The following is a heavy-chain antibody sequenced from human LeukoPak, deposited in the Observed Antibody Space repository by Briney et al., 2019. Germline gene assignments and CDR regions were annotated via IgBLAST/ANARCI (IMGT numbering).Heavy chain of an antibody. D-gene: IGHD3-22*01. V-gene: IGHV3-15*01. J-gene: IGHJ4*02. CDR1: GFTFSSYS. CDR3: STDGYDSSGDIFDY. CDR2: IKGKTDGGTT. Sequence: GGPLRLSCAASGFTFSSYSMNWVRQAPGKGLEWVGRIKGKTDGGTTDYAAPVKGRFTISRDDSKNTLYLQMNSLKTEDTAVYYCSTDGYDSSGDIFDYWGQGTLVTVSS.